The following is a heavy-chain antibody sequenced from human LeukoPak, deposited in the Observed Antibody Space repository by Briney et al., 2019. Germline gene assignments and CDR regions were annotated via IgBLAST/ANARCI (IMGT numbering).Heavy chain of an antibody. Sequence: ESGGSLRLSCAASGFTFSSYGMHWVRQAPGKGLEWVAVISYDGSNKYYADSVKGRFTISRDNSKNTLYLQMNSLRAEDTAVYYCAKDSITMVRGVHDAFDIWGQGTMVTVSS. CDR2: ISYDGSNK. J-gene: IGHJ3*02. CDR1: GFTFSSYG. V-gene: IGHV3-30*18. D-gene: IGHD3-10*01. CDR3: AKDSITMVRGVHDAFDI.